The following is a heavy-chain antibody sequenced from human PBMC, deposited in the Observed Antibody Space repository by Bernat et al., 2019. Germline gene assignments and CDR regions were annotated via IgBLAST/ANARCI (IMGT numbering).Heavy chain of an antibody. CDR3: AIAAAGQYYYGMDV. CDR1: GFTFSSYS. Sequence: EVQLVESGGGLVQPGGSLRLSCAASGFTFSSYSMNWVRQAPGKGLEWVSYISSSSSTIYYADSVKGRFTISRDNAKNSLYLQMKSLRAEDTAVYYCAIAAAGQYYYGMDVWGQGTTVTVSS. V-gene: IGHV3-48*01. D-gene: IGHD6-13*01. J-gene: IGHJ6*02. CDR2: ISSSSSTI.